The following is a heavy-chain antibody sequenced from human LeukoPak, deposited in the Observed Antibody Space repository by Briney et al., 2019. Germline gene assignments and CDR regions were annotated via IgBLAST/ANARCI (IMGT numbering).Heavy chain of an antibody. V-gene: IGHV3-23*01. J-gene: IGHJ4*02. Sequence: AGGSLRLSCAASGFTFSSYAMSWVRQAPGKGLEWVSAISGSGGSTYYADSVKGRFTISRDNSKNTLYLQMNSLRAEDTAVYYCAKAGRVYCSSTSCYFDYWGQGTLVTVSS. D-gene: IGHD2-2*01. CDR2: ISGSGGST. CDR1: GFTFSSYA. CDR3: AKAGRVYCSSTSCYFDY.